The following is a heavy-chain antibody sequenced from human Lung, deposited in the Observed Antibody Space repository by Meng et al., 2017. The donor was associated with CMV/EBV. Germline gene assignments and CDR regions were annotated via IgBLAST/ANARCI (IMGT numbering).Heavy chain of an antibody. CDR2: IIPIFGTA. Sequence: SVKVSCKASGGTFSSYAISWVRQAPGQGLEWMGGIIPIFGTANYAQKFQGRVTITTDESTSTAYMELSSLRSEDTAVYYCASRAEVNGAFDIWGQGTMVTVSS. V-gene: IGHV1-69*05. CDR1: GGTFSSYA. D-gene: IGHD2-8*01. CDR3: ASRAEVNGAFDI. J-gene: IGHJ3*02.